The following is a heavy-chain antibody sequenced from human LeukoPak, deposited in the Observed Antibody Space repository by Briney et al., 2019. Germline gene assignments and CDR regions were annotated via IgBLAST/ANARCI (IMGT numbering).Heavy chain of an antibody. CDR1: GGSINNYY. J-gene: IGHJ4*02. CDR2: IYYRGST. D-gene: IGHD6-6*01. V-gene: IGHV4-59*08. Sequence: SETLSLTCTVSGGSINNYYWSWIRQPPGKGLEWIGFIYYRGSTSYNPSLKSRVSISLDTSKNQFSLKLSPVTAADTAIYYCARGPIPESSDSLDYWGQGTLVTVSS. CDR3: ARGPIPESSDSLDY.